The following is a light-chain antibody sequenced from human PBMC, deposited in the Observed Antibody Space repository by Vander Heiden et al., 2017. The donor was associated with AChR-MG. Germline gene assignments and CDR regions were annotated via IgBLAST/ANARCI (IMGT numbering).Light chain of an antibody. J-gene: IGLJ3*02. Sequence: QSVLTQPPSPSGTPGQRVTISCSGSSSNTGSNTVNWYQQLPGTAPKLLIYSNNQRPSGVPDRFSGSKSGTSASLAISGLQSEDEADYYCAAWDDSLNAWVFGGGTKLTVL. V-gene: IGLV1-44*01. CDR2: SNN. CDR3: AAWDDSLNAWV. CDR1: SSNTGSNT.